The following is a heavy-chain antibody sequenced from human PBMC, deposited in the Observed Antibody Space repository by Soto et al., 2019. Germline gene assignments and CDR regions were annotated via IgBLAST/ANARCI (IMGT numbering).Heavy chain of an antibody. CDR3: AREGEYGGTPGAFDL. V-gene: IGHV3-13*01. J-gene: IGHJ3*01. D-gene: IGHD5-12*01. CDR1: GCTFSTFG. Sequence: GGSLTLCCGASGCTFSTFGMHWVRQFSGKGLEWVSGIYSGGDTAYSDSVKGRFTISRENAKNSFFLHMNSLRAGDTAVYYCAREGEYGGTPGAFDLWGQGTMLTVS. CDR2: IYSGGDT.